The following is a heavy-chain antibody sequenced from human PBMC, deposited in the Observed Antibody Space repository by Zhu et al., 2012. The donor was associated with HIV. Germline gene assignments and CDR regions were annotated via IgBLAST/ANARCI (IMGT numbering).Heavy chain of an antibody. J-gene: IGHJ4*02. CDR1: NDSISIDYFY. CDR3: ARRTAAAFDI. CDR2: VYYSGIT. Sequence: QVQLQEPGPGLVKPSETLSLTCTVSNDSISIDYFYWSWIRQPPGKGLEWIGSVYYSGITYYNSPLQSRVSVSVDTSKNQFFXKLTSVTAADTALYWCARRTAAAFDIWGQGIRVTVSS. V-gene: IGHV4-39*01. D-gene: IGHD6-13*01.